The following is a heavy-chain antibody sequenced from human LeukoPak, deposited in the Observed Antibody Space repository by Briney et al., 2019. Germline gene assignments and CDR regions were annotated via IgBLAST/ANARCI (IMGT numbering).Heavy chain of an antibody. V-gene: IGHV3-7*01. Sequence: PSETLSLTCTVSGGSISSGDYYWSWIRQSPGKGLEWVANIKQDGSEKYYVDSIKGRFTISRDNAKNSLYVQMNNLRAEDMAVYYCARDQGWGDYWGQGTLVTVSS. CDR3: ARDQGWGDY. CDR1: GGSISSGDYY. CDR2: IKQDGSEK. D-gene: IGHD3-16*01. J-gene: IGHJ4*02.